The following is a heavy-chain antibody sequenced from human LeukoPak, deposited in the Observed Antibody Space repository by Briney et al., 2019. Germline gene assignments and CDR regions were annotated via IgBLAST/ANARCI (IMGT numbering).Heavy chain of an antibody. D-gene: IGHD1-26*01. CDR3: ARGGPVGSWFDP. CDR2: IYYSGST. V-gene: IGHV4-59*01. J-gene: IGHJ5*02. CDR1: GGSISSYY. Sequence: SETLSLTCIVSGGSISSYYWSWIRRPPGKGLEWIGYIYYSGSTKYNPSLKSRVTISVDMSKNQFSLKLSSVTAADTAVYYCARGGPVGSWFDPWGQGTLVSVSS.